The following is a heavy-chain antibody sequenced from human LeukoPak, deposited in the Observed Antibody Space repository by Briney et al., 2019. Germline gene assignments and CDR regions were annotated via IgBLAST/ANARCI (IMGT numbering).Heavy chain of an antibody. V-gene: IGHV4-39*07. D-gene: IGHD5-12*01. CDR1: GGSIISSSYY. CDR3: ARLLGCSGYAGDWYFDL. J-gene: IGHJ2*01. Sequence: SETLSLTCTVSGGSIISSSYYWGWIRQPPGKGLEWFGRLYTNGTVNYNPSLRSRVTMSRDTSRNQFSLKLTSVTAADTAVYYCARLLGCSGYAGDWYFDLWGPGALVTVSS. CDR2: LYTNGTV.